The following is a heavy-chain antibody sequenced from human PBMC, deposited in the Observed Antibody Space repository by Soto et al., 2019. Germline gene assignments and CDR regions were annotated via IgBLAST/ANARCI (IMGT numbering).Heavy chain of an antibody. V-gene: IGHV5-51*01. CDR1: GYSFSSYW. Sequence: GESLKISCTGSGYSFSSYWIAWVRQTPGKGLEWMGVIYPGDSDTRYSPSFEGQVTFSADKSISTAYLQWTGLKASDTAIYYCARRHSAWSSKNLVEDCWGQGTPVTVSS. CDR3: ARRHSAWSSKNLVEDC. CDR2: IYPGDSDT. D-gene: IGHD6-19*01. J-gene: IGHJ4*02.